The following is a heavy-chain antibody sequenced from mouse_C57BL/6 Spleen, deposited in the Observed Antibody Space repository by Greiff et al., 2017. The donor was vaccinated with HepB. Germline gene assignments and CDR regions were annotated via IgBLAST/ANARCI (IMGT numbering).Heavy chain of an antibody. D-gene: IGHD1-1*01. CDR3: TRDHYGKDY. CDR1: GFTFSSYA. Sequence: DVMLVESGEGLVKPGGSLKLSCAASGFTFSSYAMSWVRQTPEKRLEWVAYISSGGDYIYYADTVKGRFTISRDNARNTLYLQMSSLKSEDTAMYYCTRDHYGKDYWGQGTTLTVSS. CDR2: ISSGGDYI. V-gene: IGHV5-9-1*02. J-gene: IGHJ2*01.